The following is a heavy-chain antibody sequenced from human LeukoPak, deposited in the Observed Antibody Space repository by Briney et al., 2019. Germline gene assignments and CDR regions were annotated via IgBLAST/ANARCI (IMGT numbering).Heavy chain of an antibody. CDR2: IYPGDSDT. D-gene: IGHD1-26*01. V-gene: IGHV5-51*01. J-gene: IGHJ4*02. CDR3: ARGALVGSTKNYFDY. CDR1: GYSFTTYW. Sequence: GESLKISCKGSGYSFTTYWIGWVRQMPGKGLEWMGIIYPGDSDTRYSPSFQGQVTISADKSISTAYLQWSSLRASDTAMYFCARGALVGSTKNYFDYWGQGILVTVSS.